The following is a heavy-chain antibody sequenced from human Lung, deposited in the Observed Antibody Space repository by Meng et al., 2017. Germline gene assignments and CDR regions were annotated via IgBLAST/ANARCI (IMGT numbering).Heavy chain of an antibody. CDR3: AKDPTKLEPPL. J-gene: IGHJ4*02. V-gene: IGHV3/OR16-13*01. Sequence: EVLLGESGGGLVQPGGSLRLSCAASGFTFSSYWMHWVRQAPGKGLVWVSRINSDGSSTSYADSMKGQFTISRDNAKNTLYLQMNSLRAEDMAVYYCAKDPTKLEPPLWGQGTLVTVSS. CDR1: GFTFSSYW. CDR2: INSDGSST. D-gene: IGHD1-14*01.